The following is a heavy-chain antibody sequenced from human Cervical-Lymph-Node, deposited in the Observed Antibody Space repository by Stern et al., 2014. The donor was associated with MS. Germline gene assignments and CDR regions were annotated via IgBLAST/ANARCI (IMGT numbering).Heavy chain of an antibody. J-gene: IGHJ5*02. Sequence: VQLEESGAEVKKPGSSVKVSCQASGGTFSNSDISWVRQAPGQGLEWMGGIIPVLGTTNYARRFQVRLTFTTNTSTDPLQLYLSSLTSEDTAVYYCARDLGVGPSVSWGEGTVVTVSS. CDR3: ARDLGVGPSVS. CDR2: IIPVLGTT. CDR1: GGTFSNSD. V-gene: IGHV1-69*06. D-gene: IGHD1-26*01.